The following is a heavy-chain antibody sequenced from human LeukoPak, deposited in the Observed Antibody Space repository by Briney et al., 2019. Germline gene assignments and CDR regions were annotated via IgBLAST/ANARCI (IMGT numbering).Heavy chain of an antibody. CDR2: IYYSGST. CDR1: GVAISSGGYC. Sequence: KPWETDSLICAVSGVAISSGGYCWTWIHQHQGKGLEWIGYIYYSGSTYYNPSLKSRVTISVDTSKNQFSLKLSSVTAADTAVYYCARAGGGYSGYDFGPAFDYWGQGTLVTVSS. J-gene: IGHJ4*02. V-gene: IGHV4-31*11. D-gene: IGHD5-12*01. CDR3: ARAGGGYSGYDFGPAFDY.